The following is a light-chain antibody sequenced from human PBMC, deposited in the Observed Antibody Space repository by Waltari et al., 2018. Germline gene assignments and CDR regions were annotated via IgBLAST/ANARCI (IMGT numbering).Light chain of an antibody. CDR2: KAS. J-gene: IGKJ1*01. Sequence: DIQMTQSPSTLSASVGDRVTITCRASQSINIWLAWYQQKPGKAPKLLIYKASTLEEGVPSRFSGSGSGTEFTLTITSLRPDDFAIYYCQQYNIWPWTFGPGTNVDIK. CDR1: QSINIW. V-gene: IGKV1-5*03. CDR3: QQYNIWPWT.